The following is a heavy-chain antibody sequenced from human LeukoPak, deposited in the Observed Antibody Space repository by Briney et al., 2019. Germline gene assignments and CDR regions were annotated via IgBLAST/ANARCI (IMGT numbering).Heavy chain of an antibody. CDR3: AREGRYRYGYNEYHSYMDI. Sequence: SETLSLTCTVSGGSISSYYWSWIRQPPGKGLEWIGYIFYSGSTNYNPSLKSRVTISVDTSKNQFSLKLSSVTAAETAVYYCAREGRYRYGYNEYHSYMDIWGKGTTVTVSS. V-gene: IGHV4-59*01. CDR1: GGSISSYY. J-gene: IGHJ6*03. CDR2: IFYSGST. D-gene: IGHD5-24*01.